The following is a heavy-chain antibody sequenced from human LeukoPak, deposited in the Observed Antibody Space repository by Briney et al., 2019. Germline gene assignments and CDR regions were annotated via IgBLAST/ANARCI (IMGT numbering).Heavy chain of an antibody. CDR2: INHSGST. CDR3: ARGSVLRYFDWLLYYYYYMDV. Sequence: PSETLSLTCAVYGGSFSGYYWSWIRQPPGKGLEWIGEINHSGSTNYNPSLKSRVTISVDTPKNQFSLKLSSVTAADTAVYYCARGSVLRYFDWLLYYYYYMDVWGKGTTVTVSS. D-gene: IGHD3-9*01. CDR1: GGSFSGYY. J-gene: IGHJ6*03. V-gene: IGHV4-34*01.